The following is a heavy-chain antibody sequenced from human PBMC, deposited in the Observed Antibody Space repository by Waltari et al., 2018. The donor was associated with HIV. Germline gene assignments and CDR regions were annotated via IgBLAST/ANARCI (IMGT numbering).Heavy chain of an antibody. CDR3: ARSVYSYGYLTYYYGMDV. J-gene: IGHJ6*02. CDR1: GFTFSSYS. V-gene: IGHV3-21*01. CDR2: ISSSSSYI. D-gene: IGHD5-18*01. Sequence: EVQLVESGGGLVKPGGSLRLSCAASGFTFSSYSMNWVRQAPGKGLGWVSSISSSSSYIYYADSVKGRFTISRDNAKNSLYLQMNSLRAEDTAVYYCARSVYSYGYLTYYYGMDVWGQGTTVTVAS.